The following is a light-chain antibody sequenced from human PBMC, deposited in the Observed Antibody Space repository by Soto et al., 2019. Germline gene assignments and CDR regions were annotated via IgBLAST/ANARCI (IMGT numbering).Light chain of an antibody. CDR1: QSITTY. Sequence: DIQMTQSPSSLSASVGDRVTVTCRASQSITTYLNWYQQKPGKDPKLLIYAASSLQSGVPSRFSGSGSGTDFTLTITSLQPEDFATYICQQSYGTPWTFGEGTKVEIK. CDR3: QQSYGTPWT. V-gene: IGKV1-39*01. J-gene: IGKJ1*01. CDR2: AAS.